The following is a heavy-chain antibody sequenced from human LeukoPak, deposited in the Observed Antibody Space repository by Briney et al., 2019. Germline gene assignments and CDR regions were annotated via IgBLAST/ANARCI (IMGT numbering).Heavy chain of an antibody. CDR3: ARLNRPYYYDSSGYYEIWFDP. CDR1: GGSISSYY. D-gene: IGHD3-22*01. Sequence: SETLSHTWTVSGGSISSYYWSWIRQPPGKGLEWIGYIYYSGSTNYNPSLKSRVTISVDTSKNQFSLKLSSVTAADTAVYYCARLNRPYYYDSSGYYEIWFDPWGQGTLVTVSS. CDR2: IYYSGST. J-gene: IGHJ5*02. V-gene: IGHV4-59*08.